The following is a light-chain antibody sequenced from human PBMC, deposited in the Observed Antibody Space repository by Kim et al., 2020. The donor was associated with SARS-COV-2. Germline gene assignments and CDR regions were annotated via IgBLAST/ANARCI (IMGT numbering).Light chain of an antibody. CDR3: QAWDSSTVV. CDR2: QDS. V-gene: IGLV3-1*01. Sequence: PGQKASITGSGDKLGDKYACWYQQKPGKSPVLVIYQDSKRPSGIPERFSGSNSGNTATLTISGTQAMDEADYYCQAWDSSTVVFGGGTKLTVL. CDR1: KLGDKY. J-gene: IGLJ2*01.